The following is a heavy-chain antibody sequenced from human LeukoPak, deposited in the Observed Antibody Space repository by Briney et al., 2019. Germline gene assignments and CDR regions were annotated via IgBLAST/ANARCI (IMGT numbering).Heavy chain of an antibody. D-gene: IGHD6-6*01. Sequence: GGSLRLSCAASGFTFSSYSMNWVRQAPGKGLEWVSSISSSSSYIYYADSVKGRFTISRDNAKNSLYLQMNSLKAEDTAVYYCARVDGSRSSWSDYWGQGTLVTVSS. V-gene: IGHV3-21*01. J-gene: IGHJ4*02. CDR1: GFTFSSYS. CDR2: ISSSSSYI. CDR3: ARVDGSRSSWSDY.